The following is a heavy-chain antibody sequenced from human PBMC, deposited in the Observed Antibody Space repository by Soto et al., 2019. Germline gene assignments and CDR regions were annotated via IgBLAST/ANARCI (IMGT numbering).Heavy chain of an antibody. J-gene: IGHJ4*02. V-gene: IGHV1-18*01. CDR1: GYTFTSYG. D-gene: IGHD3-10*01. Sequence: VASVKVSCKASGYTFTSYGISWVRQAPGQGLEWMGWISAYNGNTNYAQKLQGRVTMTTDTSTSTAYMELRSLRSDDTTVYYCARDVKAGSGSYPLDYWGQGTLVTVSS. CDR3: ARDVKAGSGSYPLDY. CDR2: ISAYNGNT.